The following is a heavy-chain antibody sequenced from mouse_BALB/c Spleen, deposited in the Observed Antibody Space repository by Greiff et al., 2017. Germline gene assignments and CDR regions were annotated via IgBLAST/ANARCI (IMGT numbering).Heavy chain of an antibody. J-gene: IGHJ4*01. CDR1: GFTFSDYY. CDR3: ARGGYYRGYDYAMDN. D-gene: IGHD2-3*01. V-gene: IGHV5-4*02. Sequence: EVQVLESGAGLVKPGGSLKISCAASGFTFSDYYMHWVRQTPEKRLEWVATISDGGSYTYYPDSVKGRYTISRDNAKNSMYLQMSSLKSEDTAMYYCARGGYYRGYDYAMDNWGQGTSVTVSS. CDR2: ISDGGSYT.